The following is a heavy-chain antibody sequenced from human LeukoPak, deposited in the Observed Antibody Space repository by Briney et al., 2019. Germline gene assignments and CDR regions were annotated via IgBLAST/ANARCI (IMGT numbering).Heavy chain of an antibody. CDR3: ARGDCSSTICYSPMDV. Sequence: SETLSLNSTVSGYTISSGYYWLWIRQTPRKGLEWIGSIYRSGSTNYNPSLKSRVTISVDTSKNQFSLKVNSVTAADTALYCCARGDCSSTICYSPMDVWGKAVTVIVSS. V-gene: IGHV4-38-2*02. CDR2: IYRSGST. J-gene: IGHJ6*03. D-gene: IGHD2-2*01. CDR1: GYTISSGYY.